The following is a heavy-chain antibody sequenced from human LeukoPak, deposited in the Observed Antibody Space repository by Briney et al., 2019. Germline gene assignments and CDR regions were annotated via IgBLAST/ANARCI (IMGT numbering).Heavy chain of an antibody. CDR2: ISGSGGST. Sequence: QTGGSLRLSCAASGFTFSSYAMSWVRQAPGKGLEWVSAISGSGGSTYYADSVKGRFTISRDNSKNTLYLQMNSLRAEDTAVYYCVKWGYCSGGSCYPIDYWGQGTLVTVSS. CDR3: VKWGYCSGGSCYPIDY. CDR1: GFTFSSYA. J-gene: IGHJ4*02. V-gene: IGHV3-23*01. D-gene: IGHD2-15*01.